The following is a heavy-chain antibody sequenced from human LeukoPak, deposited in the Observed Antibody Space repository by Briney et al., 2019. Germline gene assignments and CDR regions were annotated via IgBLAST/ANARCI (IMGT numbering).Heavy chain of an antibody. Sequence: SGGSLRLSCAASGFTFSSYGMHWVRQAPGKGLEWVAVISYDGGNKYYADSVKGRFTISRDNSKNTLYLQMNSLRAEDTAVYYCATEVGYCSGGSCHRGLDYWGQGTLVTVSS. CDR1: GFTFSSYG. CDR2: ISYDGGNK. CDR3: ATEVGYCSGGSCHRGLDY. J-gene: IGHJ4*02. V-gene: IGHV3-30*03. D-gene: IGHD2-15*01.